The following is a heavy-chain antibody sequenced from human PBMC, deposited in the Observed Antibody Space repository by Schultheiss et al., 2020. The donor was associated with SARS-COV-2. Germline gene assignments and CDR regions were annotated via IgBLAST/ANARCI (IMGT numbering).Heavy chain of an antibody. J-gene: IGHJ5*02. Sequence: GGSLRLSCAASGFTFSSYDMHWVRQATGKGLEWVSAIGTAGDTYYPGSVKGRFTISRDNSKNTLYLQMNSLRAEDTAVYYCARLGGFLEWFDPWGQGTLVTVSS. D-gene: IGHD3-3*01. V-gene: IGHV3-13*01. CDR2: IGTAGDT. CDR1: GFTFSSYD. CDR3: ARLGGFLEWFDP.